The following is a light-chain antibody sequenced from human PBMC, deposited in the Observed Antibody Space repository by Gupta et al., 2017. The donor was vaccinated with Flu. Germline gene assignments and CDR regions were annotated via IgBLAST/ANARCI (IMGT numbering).Light chain of an antibody. J-gene: IGKJ4*01. CDR3: RRANSFPF. V-gene: IGKV1-12*01. Sequence: VGDRVTITCRASQGIATWLAWYQQKPGKAPELLIYGASSLQSGVPSRFSGSGSGTEFTLTISSLQPEDFATYFCRRANSFPFFGGGTKVEIK. CDR2: GAS. CDR1: QGIATW.